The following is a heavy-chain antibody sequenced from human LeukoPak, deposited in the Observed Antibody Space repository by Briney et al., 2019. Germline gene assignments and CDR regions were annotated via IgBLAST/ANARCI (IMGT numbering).Heavy chain of an antibody. J-gene: IGHJ4*02. D-gene: IGHD3-10*01. CDR1: GFTFTNYE. V-gene: IGHV3-48*03. CDR3: ARIYGSGSFWDY. Sequence: PGGSLRPSCAASGFTFTNYEMNWVRQAPGKGLEWISYSSSSGSRIYYADSVKGRFTISRDNAKNSLYLQMNSLRVEDTAVYYCARIYGSGSFWDYWGQGTLVTVSS. CDR2: SSSSGSRI.